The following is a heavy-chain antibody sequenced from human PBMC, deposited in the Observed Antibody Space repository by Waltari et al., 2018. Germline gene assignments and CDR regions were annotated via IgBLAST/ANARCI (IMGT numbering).Heavy chain of an antibody. V-gene: IGHV4-59*01. CDR3: ARLQRWLQSRGWFDP. CDR1: GGSISSYY. Sequence: QVQLQESGPGLVKPSETLSLTCTVSGGSISSYYWSWIRQPPGKGLEWIGYIYYSGSTNYNPSLKSRVTISVDTSKNQFSLKLSSVTAADTAVYYCARLQRWLQSRGWFDPWGQGTLVTVSS. CDR2: IYYSGST. D-gene: IGHD5-12*01. J-gene: IGHJ5*02.